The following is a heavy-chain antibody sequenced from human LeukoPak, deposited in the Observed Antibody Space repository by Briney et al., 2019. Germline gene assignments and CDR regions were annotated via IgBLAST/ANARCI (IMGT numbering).Heavy chain of an antibody. CDR2: IYWDDDK. J-gene: IGHJ3*02. V-gene: IGHV2-5*02. D-gene: IGHD6-19*01. Sequence: SGPTLVNPTQTLTLTCTFSGFSLSTSGVGVGWIRQPPGKALKWLALIYWDDDKRYSPSLKSRLTITKDTSKNQVVLTMTNMDPVDTATYYCAHTYSSGWYPGAFDIWGQGTMVTVSS. CDR1: GFSLSTSGVG. CDR3: AHTYSSGWYPGAFDI.